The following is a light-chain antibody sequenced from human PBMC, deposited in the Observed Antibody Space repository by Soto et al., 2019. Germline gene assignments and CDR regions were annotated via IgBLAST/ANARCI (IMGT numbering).Light chain of an antibody. V-gene: IGLV1-51*01. CDR3: GTWDSSLSAWV. J-gene: IGLJ3*02. CDR1: SSNIGNNY. CDR2: DNN. Sequence: QSVLTQPPSVSAAPGQKVTISCSGSSSNIGNNYVSWYQQLPGTAPKVLIYDNNKRPSGIPDRFSGSKAGTSATLGITGLQTGYEADYYCGTWDSSLSAWVFGGGTKLTVL.